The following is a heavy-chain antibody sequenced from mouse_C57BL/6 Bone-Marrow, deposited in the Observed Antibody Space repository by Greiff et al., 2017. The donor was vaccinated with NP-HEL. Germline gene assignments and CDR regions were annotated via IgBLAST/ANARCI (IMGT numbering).Heavy chain of an antibody. Sequence: EVKVVESGGGLVKPGGSLKLSCAASGFTFSSYAMSWVRQTPEKRLEWVATISDGGSYTYYPDNVKGRFTISRDNAKNNLYLQMSHLKSEDTAMYYCAREALTTVVAPYYFDYWGQGTTLTVSS. CDR2: ISDGGSYT. J-gene: IGHJ2*01. V-gene: IGHV5-4*01. D-gene: IGHD1-1*01. CDR3: AREALTTVVAPYYFDY. CDR1: GFTFSSYA.